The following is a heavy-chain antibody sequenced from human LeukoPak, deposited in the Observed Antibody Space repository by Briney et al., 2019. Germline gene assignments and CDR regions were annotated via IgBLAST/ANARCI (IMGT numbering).Heavy chain of an antibody. CDR2: IKQDGSEK. CDR1: GFTFSSYS. Sequence: PGGSLRLSCAASGFTFSSYSMNWVRQAPGKGLEWVANIKQDGSEKYYVDSVKGRFTISRDNAKNSLYLQMNSLRAEDTALYYCARVYSSSSYYYYYMDVWGKGTTVTVSS. V-gene: IGHV3-7*03. J-gene: IGHJ6*03. CDR3: ARVYSSSSYYYYYMDV. D-gene: IGHD6-6*01.